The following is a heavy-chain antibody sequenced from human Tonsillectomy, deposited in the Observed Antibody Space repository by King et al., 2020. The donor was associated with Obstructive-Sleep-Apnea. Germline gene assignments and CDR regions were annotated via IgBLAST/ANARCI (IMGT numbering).Heavy chain of an antibody. D-gene: IGHD3-3*01. CDR1: GGSINSGGYY. Sequence: VQLQESGPGLVKPSQTLSLTCSVSGGSINSGGYYWSWIRQPAEKGLEWIGYIYHSGSTYYNPSLKSRVTISVDTSQNQFSLKLTSVTAAVTAVCYCARTGVVEVDVWGQGTAVTVPS. J-gene: IGHJ6*02. CDR3: ARTGVVEVDV. V-gene: IGHV4-31*03. CDR2: IYHSGST.